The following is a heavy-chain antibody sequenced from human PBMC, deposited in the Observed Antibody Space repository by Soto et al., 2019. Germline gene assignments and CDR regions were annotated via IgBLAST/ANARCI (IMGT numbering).Heavy chain of an antibody. D-gene: IGHD3-10*01. J-gene: IGHJ4*02. Sequence: QVQLVQSGAEVKKPGSSVKVSCKASGGTFSSHVFNWVRQAPGQGLEWMGGIMPIIGTANYAQKFQGRGTIPADDSTSTAYMELSSLRSEDTAVYYCARDLEFRDGNISHLDYWGQGTLVTVSS. CDR2: IMPIIGTA. CDR1: GGTFSSHV. V-gene: IGHV1-69*01. CDR3: ARDLEFRDGNISHLDY.